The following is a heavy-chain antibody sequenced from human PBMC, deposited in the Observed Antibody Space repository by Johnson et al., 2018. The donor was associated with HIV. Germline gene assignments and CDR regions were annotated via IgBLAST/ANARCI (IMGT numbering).Heavy chain of an antibody. D-gene: IGHD3-16*02. CDR1: GFTFSGSA. J-gene: IGHJ3*02. V-gene: IGHV3-73*01. CDR2: IRSKGVTYAT. Sequence: VQLVESGGGLVQPGGSLKLACAASGFTFSGSALHWVRQASGKGLEWIGHIRSKGVTYATAYAASVKGRFTISRDDSQNTLHLQMNNLRAEDTATYYCAKDMEYYVWGSYRNDALDIWGQGTMVAVS. CDR3: AKDMEYYVWGSYRNDALDI.